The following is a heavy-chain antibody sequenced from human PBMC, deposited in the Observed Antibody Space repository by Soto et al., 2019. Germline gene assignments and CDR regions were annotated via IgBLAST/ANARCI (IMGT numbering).Heavy chain of an antibody. Sequence: GGSLRLSCAASGFSFSAYYMNWIRQTPGRGLEWVSYISNSGGTIYYADSVKGRFTFSRDNAKNSLYLQMNSLRAEDTAIYYCARSKSGAGDAFDVWGQGTLVTVSS. V-gene: IGHV3-11*01. J-gene: IGHJ3*01. CDR3: ARSKSGAGDAFDV. CDR1: GFSFSAYY. D-gene: IGHD3-10*01. CDR2: ISNSGGTI.